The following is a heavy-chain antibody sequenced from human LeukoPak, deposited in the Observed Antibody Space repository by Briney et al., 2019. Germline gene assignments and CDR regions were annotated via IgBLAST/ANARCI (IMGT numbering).Heavy chain of an antibody. CDR2: INNDGNLKTDGRDT. CDR1: GFTLSNYW. CDR3: AKGEWFRDFFVDY. D-gene: IGHD3-3*01. V-gene: IGHV3-74*01. J-gene: IGHJ4*02. Sequence: GGSLRLSCAASGFTLSNYWMIHWVRQVPGKGLQWVSRINNDGNLKTDGRDTGYADSVKGRFTISTDNAKNTLYLQMNSLRAEDTAVYYCAKGEWFRDFFVDYWGQGTLVTVSS.